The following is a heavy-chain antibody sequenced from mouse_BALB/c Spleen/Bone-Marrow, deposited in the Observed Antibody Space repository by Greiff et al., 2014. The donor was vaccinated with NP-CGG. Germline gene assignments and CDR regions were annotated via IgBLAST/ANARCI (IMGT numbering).Heavy chain of an antibody. J-gene: IGHJ2*01. V-gene: IGHV1-14*01. CDR2: INPYNDGT. Sequence: EVQLVESGPELVKPGASVKMSCKASGYTFTSYVMHWVKQKPGQGLEWIGYINPYNDGTTYNGKFKGKATLTSDKSSSTAYMELSSLTSEDSAVYYCARGNYYDYDYFDYWGQGTTLTVSS. D-gene: IGHD2-4*01. CDR1: GYTFTSYV. CDR3: ARGNYYDYDYFDY.